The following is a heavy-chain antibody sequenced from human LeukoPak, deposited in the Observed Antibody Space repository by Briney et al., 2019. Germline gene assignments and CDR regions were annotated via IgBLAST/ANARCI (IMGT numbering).Heavy chain of an antibody. D-gene: IGHD3-16*02. J-gene: IGHJ6*02. CDR3: ARAMGVIAYYYYGMDV. Sequence: SVKVSCKASGYTFTGYYMHWVRQAPGQGLEWMGWINPNSGGTNYAQKFQGRVTMTRDTSISTAYMELSRLRSDDTTVYYCARAMGVIAYYYYGMDVWGQGTTVTVSS. CDR1: GYTFTGYY. V-gene: IGHV1-2*02. CDR2: INPNSGGT.